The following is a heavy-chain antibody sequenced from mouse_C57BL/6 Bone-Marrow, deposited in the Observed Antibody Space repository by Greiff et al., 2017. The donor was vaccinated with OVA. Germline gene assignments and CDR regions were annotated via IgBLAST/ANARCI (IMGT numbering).Heavy chain of an antibody. V-gene: IGHV3-6*01. Sequence: EVQLVESGPSLVKPSQSLSLTCSVTGYSITSGYYWNWIRQFPGNKLEWMGYISYDGSNNYNPSLKNRISITRDTSKNQFFLKLNSVTTEDTATYYCASPHYYGSSYLYAMDYWGQGTSVTVSS. CDR2: ISYDGSN. CDR3: ASPHYYGSSYLYAMDY. CDR1: GYSITSGYY. D-gene: IGHD1-1*01. J-gene: IGHJ4*01.